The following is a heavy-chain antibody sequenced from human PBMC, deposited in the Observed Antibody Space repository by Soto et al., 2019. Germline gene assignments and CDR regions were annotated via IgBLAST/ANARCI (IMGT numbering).Heavy chain of an antibody. Sequence: APVKVSCKASGYTFTGYYMHWVRQAPGQGLEWMGWINPNSGGTNYAQKFQGRVTMTRDTSISTAYMELSRLRSDDTAVYYCARGLRYCSGGSCYYFDYWGQGTLVTVSS. V-gene: IGHV1-2*02. CDR1: GYTFTGYY. CDR3: ARGLRYCSGGSCYYFDY. CDR2: INPNSGGT. J-gene: IGHJ4*02. D-gene: IGHD2-15*01.